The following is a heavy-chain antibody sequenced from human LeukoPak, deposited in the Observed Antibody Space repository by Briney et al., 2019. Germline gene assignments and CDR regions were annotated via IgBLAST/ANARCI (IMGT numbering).Heavy chain of an antibody. CDR2: ISGSGGST. V-gene: IGHV3-23*01. CDR3: AKLMVRGVMDTYYFDY. Sequence: GGSLRLSCAASGFTFRSFEMNWVRQAPGEGLEWVSAISGSGGSTNYADSVKGRFTISRDNSKNTLYLQMNSLRAGDTAVYYCAKLMVRGVMDTYYFDYWGQGTLVTVSS. D-gene: IGHD3-10*01. CDR1: GFTFRSFE. J-gene: IGHJ4*02.